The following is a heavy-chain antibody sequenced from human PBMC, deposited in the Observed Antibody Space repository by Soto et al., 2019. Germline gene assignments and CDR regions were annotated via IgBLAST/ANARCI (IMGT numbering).Heavy chain of an antibody. CDR3: AKDPPIPTLSFPPFYFYVIDV. CDR1: GLTFSSYA. J-gene: IGHJ6*02. D-gene: IGHD2-21*01. CDR2: ISESGGNT. Sequence: GSLSPSCAASGLTFSSYAMSWVRQAPGKGLAWVSSISESGGNTYYADSVKGRFTISRDNSKNTLYLQMNSLRAEVTAVYYCAKDPPIPTLSFPPFYFYVIDVWGQGITVTVSS. V-gene: IGHV3-23*01.